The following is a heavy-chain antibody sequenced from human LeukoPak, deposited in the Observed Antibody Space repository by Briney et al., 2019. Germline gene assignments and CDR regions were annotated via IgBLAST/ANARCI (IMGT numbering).Heavy chain of an antibody. CDR2: IWYDGSNE. V-gene: IGHV3-33*01. D-gene: IGHD1-26*01. J-gene: IGHJ5*02. CDR3: ARVLVGGTNWFDP. CDR1: GFAFSDYG. Sequence: GGSLRLSCVASGFAFSDYGIHCVRQAPGKGLEWVAVIWYDGSNEHYADSVKGRFTISRDNSKNTLYLQMNSLRAEDTSVYYCARVLVGGTNWFDPWGQGTLVTVSS.